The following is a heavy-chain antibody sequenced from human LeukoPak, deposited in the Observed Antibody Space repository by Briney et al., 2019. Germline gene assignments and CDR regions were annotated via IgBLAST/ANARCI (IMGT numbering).Heavy chain of an antibody. J-gene: IGHJ4*02. Sequence: SLRLSCAASGFTFDDYAIHWVRQAPGKGLEGVSGNSWNSGSIVYADSVKGRFTISRDNAKKSLYLQMHSLRAEDMALYYCAKGLSSSWYGYFDYWGQGTLVTVSS. V-gene: IGHV3-9*03. CDR3: AKGLSSSWYGYFDY. D-gene: IGHD6-13*01. CDR2: NSWNSGSI. CDR1: GFTFDDYA.